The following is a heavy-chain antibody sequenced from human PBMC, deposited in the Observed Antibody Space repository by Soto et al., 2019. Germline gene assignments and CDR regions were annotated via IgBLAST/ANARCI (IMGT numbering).Heavy chain of an antibody. CDR2: MYHSGST. CDR3: AREVAQGSNNWFDP. Sequence: SETLSLTCTVSGGSISSYYWSWIRQPPGKGLEWIGYMYHSGSTNYNPSLKSRVAISVDSSRNQFSLWLSSVTAADTAVYYCAREVAQGSNNWFDPWGQGILVTLL. V-gene: IGHV4-59*01. CDR1: GGSISSYY. J-gene: IGHJ5*02.